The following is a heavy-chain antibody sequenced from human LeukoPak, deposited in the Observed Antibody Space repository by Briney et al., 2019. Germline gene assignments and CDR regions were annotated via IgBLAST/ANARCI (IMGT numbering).Heavy chain of an antibody. CDR1: GFTFSSYG. CDR3: ARGGLYCSGTSCYKETDY. J-gene: IGHJ4*02. CDR2: IMHDGSDK. D-gene: IGHD2-2*02. Sequence: PGGSLRLSCAAPGFTFSSYGMHWVRQAPGKGLEWVANIMHDGSDKYYADSVKGRFAISRDNAKNSLYLQMNSLRVEDTAVYYCARGGLYCSGTSCYKETDYWGQGTLVTVSS. V-gene: IGHV3-7*01.